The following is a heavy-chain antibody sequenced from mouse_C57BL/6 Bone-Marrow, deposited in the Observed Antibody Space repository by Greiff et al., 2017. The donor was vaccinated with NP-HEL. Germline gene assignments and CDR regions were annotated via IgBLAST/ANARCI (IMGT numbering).Heavy chain of an antibody. CDR3: ARSATVVCWYFGV. CDR1: GYTFTSYG. D-gene: IGHD1-1*01. J-gene: IGHJ1*03. CDR2: IYPRSGNT. V-gene: IGHV1-81*01. Sequence: VKLMESGAELARPGASVKLSCKASGYTFTSYGISWVKQRPGQGLEWIGEIYPRSGNTYYNEKFKGQATLTADNSSSTAYMELRSLRSVNSAVYVCARSATVVCWYFGVWGTGATVTV.